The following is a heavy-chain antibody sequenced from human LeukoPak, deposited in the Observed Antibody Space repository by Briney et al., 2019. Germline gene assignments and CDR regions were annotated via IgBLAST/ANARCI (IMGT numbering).Heavy chain of an antibody. D-gene: IGHD3-22*01. CDR2: IWYDGSNK. V-gene: IGHV3-33*08. CDR1: GFTFSSYA. Sequence: GGSLRPSCAASGFTFSSYAMHWVRQAPGKGLEWVAVIWYDGSNKYYADSVKGRFTISRDNSKNTLYLQMNSLRAEDTAVYYCASGSSGYRFDYWGQGTLVTVSS. J-gene: IGHJ4*02. CDR3: ASGSSGYRFDY.